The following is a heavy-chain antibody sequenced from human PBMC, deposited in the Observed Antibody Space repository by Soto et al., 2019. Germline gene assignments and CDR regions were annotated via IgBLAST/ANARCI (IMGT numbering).Heavy chain of an antibody. CDR2: IIPISGTT. Sequence: GASVKVSCKASGGTFSSYAISWVRQAPGQGLEWMGGIIPISGTTNYAQKFQERVTITRDKSTSTAYMELSSLRSEDTAVYYCAAINEMATFYWGQGTLVTVSS. D-gene: IGHD5-12*01. CDR3: AAINEMATFY. CDR1: GGTFSSYA. V-gene: IGHV1-69*05. J-gene: IGHJ4*02.